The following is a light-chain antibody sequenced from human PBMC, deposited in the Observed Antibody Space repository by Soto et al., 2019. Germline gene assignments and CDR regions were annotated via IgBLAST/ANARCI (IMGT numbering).Light chain of an antibody. CDR2: KAS. V-gene: IGKV1-5*03. J-gene: IGKJ1*01. CDR1: QSISSW. Sequence: DIQMTQSPSTLSASVGDRVTITCRASQSISSWLAWYQQKPGKAPKLLIYKASSLEIGVPSRFSGSGSGTEFTLTISSLQPDDFATYYCQQFNNYPWTFGQGTSVEIK. CDR3: QQFNNYPWT.